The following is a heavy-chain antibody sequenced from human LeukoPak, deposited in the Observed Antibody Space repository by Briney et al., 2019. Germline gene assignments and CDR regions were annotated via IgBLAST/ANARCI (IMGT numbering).Heavy chain of an antibody. D-gene: IGHD1-26*01. V-gene: IGHV4-39*01. Sequence: PSETLSLTCTVSGGSISSSSYYWGWIRQPPGKGLEWIGSIYYSGSTYYSSSLKSRVTISVDTSKNQFSLKLSSVTAADTAVYYCARHNSGITSGALDIWGQGTMVTVSS. CDR1: GGSISSSSYY. CDR2: IYYSGST. J-gene: IGHJ3*02. CDR3: ARHNSGITSGALDI.